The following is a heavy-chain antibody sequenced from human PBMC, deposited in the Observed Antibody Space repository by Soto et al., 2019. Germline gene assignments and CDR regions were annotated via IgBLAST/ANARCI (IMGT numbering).Heavy chain of an antibody. D-gene: IGHD3-10*01. CDR2: IYPGDSDT. V-gene: IGHV5-51*01. CDR1: GYSFTSYL. Sequence: LGESLKISCKCSGYSFTSYLIGWVRQMPGKGLEWMGIIYPGDSDTRYSPSFQGQVTISADKSISTAYLQWSSLKASDTAMYYCARRDVLLWFGESNYGMDVWGQGTTVTVSS. CDR3: ARRDVLLWFGESNYGMDV. J-gene: IGHJ6*02.